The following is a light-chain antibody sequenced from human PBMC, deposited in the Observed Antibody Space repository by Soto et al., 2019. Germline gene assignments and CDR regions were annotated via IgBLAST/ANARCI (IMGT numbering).Light chain of an antibody. CDR1: SSDVGSYNY. CDR3: GSYTTTSTYV. J-gene: IGLJ1*01. Sequence: QSALTQPASVSGSPGQSITISCTGTSSDVGSYNYVSWYQQHPGKAPKLMVYDVSNRPSGVSNRFSGSKSGNTASLTISGLQAEDEADYYGGSYTTTSTYVFGPGTKLTVL. CDR2: DVS. V-gene: IGLV2-14*01.